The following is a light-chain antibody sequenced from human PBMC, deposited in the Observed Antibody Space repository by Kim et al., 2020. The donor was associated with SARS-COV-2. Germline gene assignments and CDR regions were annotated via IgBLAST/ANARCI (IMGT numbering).Light chain of an antibody. V-gene: IGKV1-16*02. CDR1: IH. Sequence: IHLAWFQQKPGKPPKSLISAASTLQSGVSSKFSGSGSGTDFTLTISSLQPEDFVTYYCQQYKSYPPTFGQGTRLEIK. CDR3: QQYKSYPPT. CDR2: AAS. J-gene: IGKJ5*01.